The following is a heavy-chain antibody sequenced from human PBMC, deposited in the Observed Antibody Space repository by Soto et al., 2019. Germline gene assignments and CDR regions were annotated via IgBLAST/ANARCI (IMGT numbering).Heavy chain of an antibody. CDR1: GFTFSKYA. Sequence: QVYLVESGGGVVQPGRSLRLSCAASGFTFSKYAVQWVRQAPGKGLEWVALISYDGNNQFYADSVKGRFTISRDNSRNTLYLQMGSLRPEDTAIYYCATYDYGVNNFWGQGTLVTVSS. CDR3: ATYDYGVNNF. CDR2: ISYDGNNQ. V-gene: IGHV3-30-3*01. D-gene: IGHD4-17*01. J-gene: IGHJ4*02.